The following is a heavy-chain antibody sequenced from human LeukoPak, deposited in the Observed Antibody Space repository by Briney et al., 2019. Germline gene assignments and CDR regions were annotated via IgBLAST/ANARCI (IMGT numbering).Heavy chain of an antibody. V-gene: IGHV3-33*01. CDR1: GFTFSRYG. CDR2: IWSDGNNK. J-gene: IGHJ6*02. CDR3: ARDYCISISCMDA. D-gene: IGHD2-2*01. Sequence: PGGSLRLSCAASGFTFSRYGMHWVRQAPGKGLEWVAVIWSDGNNKEHGDSVKGRFTISRDNSKNTLYLQMNSLRAEDTAMYYCARDYCISISCMDAWGQGTTVTVSS.